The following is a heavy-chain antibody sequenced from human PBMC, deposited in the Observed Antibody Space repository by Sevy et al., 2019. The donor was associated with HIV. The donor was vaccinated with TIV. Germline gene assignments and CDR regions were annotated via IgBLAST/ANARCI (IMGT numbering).Heavy chain of an antibody. CDR2: FSFGCGRI. CDR1: GFTFSKYC. J-gene: IGHJ4*02. CDR3: ARERRTKPHDY. V-gene: IGHV3-23*01. Sequence: GGCLRLSCEASGFTFSKYCMSWVRQAPGKGLEWVSTFSFGCGRINYADSVKGRFTISRDDSKNTLYLQMNSLRAEDTAVYYCARERRTKPHDYWGQGTLVTVSS. D-gene: IGHD2-8*01.